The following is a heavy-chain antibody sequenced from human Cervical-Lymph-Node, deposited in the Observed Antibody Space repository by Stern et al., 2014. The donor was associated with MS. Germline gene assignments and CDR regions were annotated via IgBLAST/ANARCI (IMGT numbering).Heavy chain of an antibody. J-gene: IGHJ4*02. CDR3: ATRGGELSLYWNFDY. V-gene: IGHV4-39*01. Sequence: QVQLQESGPGLVKPSETLSLTCTVSGGSISSSSYYWGWIRQPPGKGLEWIGSFFLCGIPYDNPSLKGRFTIPEATSKNQFPLKLTSVPAADTAVYYCATRGGELSLYWNFDYWGQGTLVTVSS. D-gene: IGHD3-16*02. CDR1: GGSISSSSYY. CDR2: FFLCGIP.